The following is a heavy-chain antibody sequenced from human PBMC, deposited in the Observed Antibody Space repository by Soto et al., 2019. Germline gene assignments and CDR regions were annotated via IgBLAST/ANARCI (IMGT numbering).Heavy chain of an antibody. Sequence: SETLSLTCTVSGGSVSNTSYYWGWIRQPPGKGLEWIGTIYYTGSTHYNPSLKSRLTISVDTSRNQFSLKLSSVTAADTAVYYCARLILFFAVGDYWGQGNLVTVSS. CDR1: GGSVSNTSYY. CDR3: ARLILFFAVGDY. V-gene: IGHV4-39*01. D-gene: IGHD3-3*01. CDR2: IYYTGST. J-gene: IGHJ4*02.